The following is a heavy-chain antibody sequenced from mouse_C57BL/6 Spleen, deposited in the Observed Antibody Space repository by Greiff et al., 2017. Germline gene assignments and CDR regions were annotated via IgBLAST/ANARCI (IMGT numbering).Heavy chain of an antibody. J-gene: IGHJ3*01. CDR2: IWSGGST. D-gene: IGHD2-4*01. V-gene: IGHV2-2*01. Sequence: QVQLKESGPGLVQPSQSLSITCTVSGFSLTSYGVHWVRQSPGKGLEWLGVIWSGGSTDYNAAFISRLSISKDNSKSQVFFKMNSLQADDTAIYYCASPPMTTRFAYWGQGTLVTVSA. CDR3: ASPPMTTRFAY. CDR1: GFSLTSYG.